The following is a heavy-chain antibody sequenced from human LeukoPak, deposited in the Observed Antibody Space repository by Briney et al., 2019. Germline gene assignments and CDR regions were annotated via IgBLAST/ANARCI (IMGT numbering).Heavy chain of an antibody. CDR1: EFTFSGYW. Sequence: GGSLRLSCAASEFTFSGYWMSWFRQAPGKGLERVATIKQDGSETDYVDSVKGRFTISRDNAKNSLYLQMNSLRIEDTAVYYCARAQWRRPDYWGQGTLVTVSS. V-gene: IGHV3-7*02. J-gene: IGHJ4*02. D-gene: IGHD5-12*01. CDR3: ARAQWRRPDY. CDR2: IKQDGSET.